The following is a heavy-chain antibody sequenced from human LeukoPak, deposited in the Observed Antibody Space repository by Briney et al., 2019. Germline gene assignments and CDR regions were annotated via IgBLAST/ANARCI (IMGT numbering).Heavy chain of an antibody. D-gene: IGHD1-26*01. Sequence: GSLRLSCAASGFTFNSYWMSWVRQAPGKGLEWVANTKRDGSEKYYVDSVKGRFTISRDNAKNSLYLQMNSLRAEDTAVYYCARDSGGQRGYWGQGTLVTVSS. CDR2: TKRDGSEK. CDR3: ARDSGGQRGY. J-gene: IGHJ4*02. CDR1: GFTFNSYW. V-gene: IGHV3-7*01.